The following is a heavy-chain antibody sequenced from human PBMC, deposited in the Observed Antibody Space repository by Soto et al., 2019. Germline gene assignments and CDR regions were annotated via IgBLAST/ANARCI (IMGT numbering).Heavy chain of an antibody. Sequence: PSETLSLTCAVSGGSISTSNWWSWVRQPPGKGLEWIGEVYRTGSTNYNPSLESRLTISVDKSKNQFSLKLTSVTAADTAVYYCARHFVAVVIKGWGYWGQGTLVTVSS. CDR1: GGSISTSNW. CDR2: VYRTGST. D-gene: IGHD3-10*01. CDR3: ARHFVAVVIKGWGY. J-gene: IGHJ4*02. V-gene: IGHV4-4*02.